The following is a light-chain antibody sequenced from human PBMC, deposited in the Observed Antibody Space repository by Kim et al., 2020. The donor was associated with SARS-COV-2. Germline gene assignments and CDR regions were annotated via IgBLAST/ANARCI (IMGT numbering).Light chain of an antibody. V-gene: IGKV3-20*01. CDR3: QQYGSS. CDR2: GAS. Sequence: EIVLTQSPGTLSLSPGERATLSCRTRQSVSSSYLAWYHQKPGQAPRLLIYGASSRATGIPDRFSGSGSGTNFTLTISRLEPEDFAVYFWQQYGSSFGQGTKLEI. J-gene: IGKJ2*01. CDR1: QSVSSSY.